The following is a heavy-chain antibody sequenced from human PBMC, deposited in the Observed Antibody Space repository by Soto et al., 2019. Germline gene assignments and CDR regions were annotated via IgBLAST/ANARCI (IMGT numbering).Heavy chain of an antibody. CDR1: GYSYTRYY. D-gene: IGHD3-22*01. CDR2: INPSGGST. Sequence: GASVKVACKASGYSYTRYYMHWVRQTPGQGLEWMGIINPSGGSTSYAQKFQGRVTMTRDTSTSTVYMELSSLRSEDTAVYYCAGTRGPYYYDSSGYYSYGSPFDYWGQGTLVTVSS. CDR3: AGTRGPYYYDSSGYYSYGSPFDY. V-gene: IGHV1-46*01. J-gene: IGHJ4*02.